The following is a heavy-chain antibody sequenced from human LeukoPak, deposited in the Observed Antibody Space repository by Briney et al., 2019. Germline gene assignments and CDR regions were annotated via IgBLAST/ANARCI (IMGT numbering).Heavy chain of an antibody. D-gene: IGHD3-3*01. V-gene: IGHV4-30-2*01. J-gene: IGHJ3*02. CDR2: IYHSGST. Sequence: SQTLSLTCAVSGGSISSGGYSWSWIRQPPGKGLEWIGYIYHSGSTYYNPSLKSRVTISVDRSKNQFSLKLSSVTAADTAVYYCARSLTIFGVAHDAFDIWGQGTMVTVSS. CDR3: ARSLTIFGVAHDAFDI. CDR1: GGSISSGGYS.